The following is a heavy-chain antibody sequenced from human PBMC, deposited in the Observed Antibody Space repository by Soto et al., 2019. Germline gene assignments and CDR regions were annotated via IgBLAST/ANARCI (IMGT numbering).Heavy chain of an antibody. CDR3: AKAYRGWFDP. V-gene: IGHV4-4*02. CDR2: NYHSGST. D-gene: IGHD1-26*01. Sequence: QVQLQESGPGLVKPSGTLSLTCAVSDGSLISTNWWSWVRQPPGKGLAWIGENYHSGSTNYNPSLKGRVTMSVDQSKNQCSLRVTSVTAADTVIYYCAKAYRGWFDPWGQGTLVTVSS. J-gene: IGHJ5*02. CDR1: DGSLISTNW.